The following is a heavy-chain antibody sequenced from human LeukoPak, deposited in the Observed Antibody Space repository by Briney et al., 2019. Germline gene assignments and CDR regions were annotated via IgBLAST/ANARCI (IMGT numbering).Heavy chain of an antibody. CDR1: GYTFTSNY. CDR2: ISPSGGST. V-gene: IGHV1-46*01. Sequence: GASVKVSCKAFGYTFTSNYMHWVRQAPGQGPEWMGVISPSGGSTTYAQKFQGRVTLTRDMSTSTDYLELSSLRSEDTAVYYCAKDRWRYYYDRSAWGVIDYWGQGTLITVSS. J-gene: IGHJ4*02. CDR3: AKDRWRYYYDRSAWGVIDY. D-gene: IGHD3-22*01.